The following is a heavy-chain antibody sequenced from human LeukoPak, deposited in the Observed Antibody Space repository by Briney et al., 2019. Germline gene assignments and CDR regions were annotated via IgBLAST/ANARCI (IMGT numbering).Heavy chain of an antibody. V-gene: IGHV4-34*01. D-gene: IGHD2-2*01. CDR2: INHSGST. Sequence: PSETLSLTCAVYGGSFSGYYWSWIRQPPGKGLEWIGEINHSGSTNYNPSLKSRVTISVDTSKNQFSLKLSSVTAADTAVYYCARGWGRSTTFWDYWGQGTLSPSPQ. J-gene: IGHJ4*02. CDR1: GGSFSGYY. CDR3: ARGWGRSTTFWDY.